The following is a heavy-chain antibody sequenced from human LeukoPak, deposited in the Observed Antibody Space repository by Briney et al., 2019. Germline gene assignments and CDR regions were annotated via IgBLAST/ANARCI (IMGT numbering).Heavy chain of an antibody. CDR3: ARAAAGTLGIFDY. CDR1: GGSFSGYY. V-gene: IGHV4-34*01. J-gene: IGHJ4*02. Sequence: PSETLSVTCAVYGGSFSGYYWSWIRQPPGKGLEWIGEINHSGSTNYNPSLKSRVTISVDTSKNQFSLKLSSVTAADTAVYYCARAAAGTLGIFDYWGQGTLVTVSS. CDR2: INHSGST. D-gene: IGHD6-13*01.